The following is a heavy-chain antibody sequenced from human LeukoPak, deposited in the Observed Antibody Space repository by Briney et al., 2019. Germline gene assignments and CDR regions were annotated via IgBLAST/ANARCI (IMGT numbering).Heavy chain of an antibody. CDR3: AKDPSSNYDNFDY. J-gene: IGHJ4*02. D-gene: IGHD4-4*01. V-gene: IGHV3-23*01. Sequence: GGSLRLSCAASGFTFSSYAMSWVRQAPGKGLEWVSAISGSGGSTYYADSVKGRFTISRDNSKNTLCLQMNSLRAEDTAVYYCAKDPSSNYDNFDYWGQGTLVTVSS. CDR1: GFTFSSYA. CDR2: ISGSGGST.